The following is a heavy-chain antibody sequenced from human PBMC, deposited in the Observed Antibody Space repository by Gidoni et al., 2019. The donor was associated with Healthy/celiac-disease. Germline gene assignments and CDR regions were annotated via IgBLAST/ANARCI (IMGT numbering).Heavy chain of an antibody. D-gene: IGHD1-20*01. Sequence: EVQLVESGGGLVQPGGSLRLPCAASGFTFSSYSMNWGRQAPGKGLEWVSSISSSSSTIYYADSGKGRFTISRDNAKNSLYLQMNSLRAEDTAVYYCAREPITGTPNDAFDIWGQGTMVTVSS. CDR3: AREPITGTPNDAFDI. V-gene: IGHV3-48*01. J-gene: IGHJ3*02. CDR2: ISSSSSTI. CDR1: GFTFSSYS.